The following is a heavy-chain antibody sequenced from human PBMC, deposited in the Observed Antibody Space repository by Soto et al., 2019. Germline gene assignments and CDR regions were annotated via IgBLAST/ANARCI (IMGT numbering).Heavy chain of an antibody. CDR3: ARDLLRYFDYGMDV. V-gene: IGHV4-4*02. J-gene: IGHJ6*02. Sequence: SETLSLTCAVSGGSISSSNWWSWVRQPPGKGLEWIGEIYHSGSTNYNPSLKSRVTISVDKSKNQFSLKLSSVTAADTAVYYCARDLLRYFDYGMDVWGQGTTVTVSS. D-gene: IGHD3-9*01. CDR2: IYHSGST. CDR1: GGSISSSNW.